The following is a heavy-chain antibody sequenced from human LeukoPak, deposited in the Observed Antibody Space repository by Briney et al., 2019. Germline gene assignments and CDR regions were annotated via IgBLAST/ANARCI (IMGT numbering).Heavy chain of an antibody. V-gene: IGHV4-34*01. CDR3: AKSNGYGLIDI. CDR1: GGSFSGYS. Sequence: SETLSLTCSVYGGSFSGYSWTWIRQPPGKGLEWIGEINHSGGTNYNPSLKSRVTISLDTSRNQFSLKLNSVTAADTAVYYCAKSNGYGLIDIWGQGTMVTVSS. J-gene: IGHJ3*02. D-gene: IGHD3-10*01. CDR2: INHSGGT.